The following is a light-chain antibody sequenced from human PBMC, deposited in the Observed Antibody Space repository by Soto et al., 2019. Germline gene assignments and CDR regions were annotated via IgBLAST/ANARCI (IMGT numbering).Light chain of an antibody. J-gene: IGLJ1*01. CDR1: SSDIGRNY. V-gene: IGLV1-51*02. CDR3: GTWDSSLTTYV. CDR2: ENN. Sequence: QSVLTPPPSVSAAPGQKVTICCSGSSSDIGRNYVSWYQHLPGTAPKLLIYENNKRPSGIPDRLSGSKSGSSATLGITGLQTGDEADYYCGTWDSSLTTYVFGPGTKVTVL.